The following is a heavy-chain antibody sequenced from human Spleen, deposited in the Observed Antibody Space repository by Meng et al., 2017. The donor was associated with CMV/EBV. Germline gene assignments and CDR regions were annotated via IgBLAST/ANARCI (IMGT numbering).Heavy chain of an antibody. D-gene: IGHD5-24*01. CDR2: INPNNGGA. CDR1: GYTFTGYY. V-gene: IGHV1-2*02. J-gene: IGHJ3*02. Sequence: ASVKVSCKASGYTFTGYYMNWVRQAPGQGLEWLGWINPNNGGANYAQKFQGRVTMTTDTSITTAYMELSRLRSDDTAVYYCARDKRRDDAFDIWGQGTMVTVSS. CDR3: ARDKRRDDAFDI.